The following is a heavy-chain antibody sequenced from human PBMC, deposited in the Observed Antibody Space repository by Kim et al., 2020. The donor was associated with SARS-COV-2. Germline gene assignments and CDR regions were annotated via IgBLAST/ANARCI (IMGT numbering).Heavy chain of an antibody. CDR3: ARRRGGYDSHFDY. CDR1: GGSISSSSYY. J-gene: IGHJ4*02. Sequence: SETLSLTCTVSGGSISSSSYYWGWIRQPPGKGLEWIGSIYYSGSTYYNPSLKSRVTISVDTSKNQFSLKLSSVTAADTAVYYCARRRGGYDSHFDYWGQG. V-gene: IGHV4-39*01. CDR2: IYYSGST. D-gene: IGHD5-12*01.